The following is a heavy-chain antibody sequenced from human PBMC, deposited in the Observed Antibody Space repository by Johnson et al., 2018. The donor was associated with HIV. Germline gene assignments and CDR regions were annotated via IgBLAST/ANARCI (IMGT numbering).Heavy chain of an antibody. Sequence: VESGGGVVQPGRSLRLSCAASGFTFSYYAMHWVRQVPGKGLEWVAVLSYDGTNKYSANSVTGRFTISRDNSRNTLYLQVNSLRVEDTAVYYCAKDPRYKYGGAFDVWGQGTTVTVSS. CDR1: GFTFSYYA. CDR3: AKDPRYKYGGAFDV. D-gene: IGHD3-16*01. V-gene: IGHV3-30-3*01. J-gene: IGHJ3*01. CDR2: LSYDGTNK.